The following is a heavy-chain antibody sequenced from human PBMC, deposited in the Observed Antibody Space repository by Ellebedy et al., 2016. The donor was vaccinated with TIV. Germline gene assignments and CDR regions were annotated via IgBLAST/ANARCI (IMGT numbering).Heavy chain of an antibody. D-gene: IGHD3-22*01. CDR1: AFGFRRYV. J-gene: IGHJ4*02. CDR3: AKGLDSGIVVVIDY. Sequence: GESLKISCVASAFGFRRYVMNWIRQSPGRGLEWVSTITANGDGTYYADSVKGRFTISRDNSKNTLYLQMNSLRAEDTAVYYCAKGLDSGIVVVIDYWGQGTLVTVSS. V-gene: IGHV3-23*01. CDR2: ITANGDGT.